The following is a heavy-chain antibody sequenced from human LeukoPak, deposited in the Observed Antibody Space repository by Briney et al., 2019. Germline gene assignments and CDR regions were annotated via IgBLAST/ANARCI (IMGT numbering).Heavy chain of an antibody. V-gene: IGHV4-34*01. CDR2: INHSGST. D-gene: IGHD3-22*01. CDR1: GGSFSGYY. J-gene: IGHJ4*02. Sequence: SETLSLTCAVYGGSFSGYYWSWIRQPPGKGLEWIGEINHSGSTNYNPSLKSRVTISVDTSKNQFSLKLSSVTAADTAVYYCARRDYYDGSGYYSPFDYWGQGTLVTVSS. CDR3: ARRDYYDGSGYYSPFDY.